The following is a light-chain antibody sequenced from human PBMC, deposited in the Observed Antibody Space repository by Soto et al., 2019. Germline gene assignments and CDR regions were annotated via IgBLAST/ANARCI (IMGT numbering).Light chain of an antibody. CDR3: QLYGSSSWT. CDR2: GAS. V-gene: IGKV3-20*01. J-gene: IGKJ1*01. CDR1: QSVNSNN. Sequence: EIVLTQSPGTLSLSPGERATLSCRASQSVNSNNLAWYRQKPGQAPSLLIYGASIRATGIPDRFSGSESGTDFTLTISRLESDDFAVYYCQLYGSSSWTFGQGTKVDIK.